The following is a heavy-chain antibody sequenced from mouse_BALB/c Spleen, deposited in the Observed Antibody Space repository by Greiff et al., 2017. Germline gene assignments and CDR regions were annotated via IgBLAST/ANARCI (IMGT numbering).Heavy chain of an antibody. CDR3: ARGYRYDGNAMDY. CDR2: INPYNDGT. Sequence: EVQLQQSGPELVKPGASVKMSCKASGYTFTSYVMHWVKQKPGQGLEWIGYINPYNDGTKYNEKFKGKATLTSDKSSSTAYMELSSLTSEDSAVYYCARGYRYDGNAMDYWGQGTSVTVSS. D-gene: IGHD2-14*01. CDR1: GYTFTSYV. J-gene: IGHJ4*01. V-gene: IGHV1-14*01.